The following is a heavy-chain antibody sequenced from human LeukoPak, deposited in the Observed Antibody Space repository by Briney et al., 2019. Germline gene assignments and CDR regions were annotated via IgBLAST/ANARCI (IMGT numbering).Heavy chain of an antibody. Sequence: GGSLSLPCAALGFTFSGFGWSWVRQAPGKGLEWVARIGSRNSDTYYTESVKGRFTVSRDNSKNILYLQMNSLRAEDTAVYYCAKRVFADRPVAGLDYWGQGALVTVSS. CDR2: IGSRNSDT. CDR3: AKRVFADRPVAGLDY. D-gene: IGHD6-19*01. CDR1: GFTFSGFG. J-gene: IGHJ4*02. V-gene: IGHV3-23*05.